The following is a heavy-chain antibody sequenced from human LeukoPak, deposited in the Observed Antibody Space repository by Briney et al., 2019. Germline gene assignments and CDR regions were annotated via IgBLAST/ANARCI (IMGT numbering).Heavy chain of an antibody. Sequence: GGSLRLSCAASGFTFSSYAMSWVRQAPGKGLEWVSAISGSGGSTYYADSVKGRFTISRDNSKNTLYLQMNSLRAEDTAVYYCAKDPPPIAAAGMRWFDPWGQGTLVTVSS. CDR3: AKDPPPIAAAGMRWFDP. CDR2: ISGSGGST. D-gene: IGHD6-13*01. J-gene: IGHJ5*02. CDR1: GFTFSSYA. V-gene: IGHV3-23*01.